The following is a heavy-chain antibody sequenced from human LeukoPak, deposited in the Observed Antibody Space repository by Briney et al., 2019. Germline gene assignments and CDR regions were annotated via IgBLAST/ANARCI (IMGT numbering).Heavy chain of an antibody. V-gene: IGHV3-7*01. CDR1: GFTFSSYW. D-gene: IGHD3-16*01. CDR3: ARDWGTYFDY. J-gene: IGHJ4*02. CDR2: INHNGNVN. Sequence: GGSLRLSCAASGFTFSSYWMNWARQAPGKGLEWVASINHNGNVNYYVDSVKGRFTISRDNAKNSLYLQMNSLRAEDTAVYYCARDWGTYFDYWGQGTLVTVSS.